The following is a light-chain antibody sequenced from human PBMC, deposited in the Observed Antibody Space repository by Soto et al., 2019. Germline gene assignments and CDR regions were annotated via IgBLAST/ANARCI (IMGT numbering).Light chain of an antibody. CDR3: GSFTSSNTLV. Sequence: QSALTQPASVSGSPGQSITISCTGTSSDVGAYNYVSWYQQHPGKAPKLMIYDVTNRPSGVSDRFSGSKSGNSASLTISGLQAEDEADYYSGSFTSSNTLVFGGGTKLTVL. J-gene: IGLJ2*01. CDR2: DVT. CDR1: SSDVGAYNY. V-gene: IGLV2-14*01.